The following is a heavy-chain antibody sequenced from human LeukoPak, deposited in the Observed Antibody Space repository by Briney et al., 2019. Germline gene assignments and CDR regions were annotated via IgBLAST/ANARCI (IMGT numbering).Heavy chain of an antibody. CDR2: MSYEGASQ. J-gene: IGHJ4*02. CDR1: GFAFSDYG. Sequence: GGSLRLSCAASGFAFSDYGMHWVRQAPGEGLEWVAFMSYEGASQYYADSVKGRFTISRDTSKNTLNLQMSSLRTEDTAVYYCAKDRRTETLDYWGQGTLVTVSS. CDR3: AKDRRTETLDY. D-gene: IGHD1-7*01. V-gene: IGHV3-30*18.